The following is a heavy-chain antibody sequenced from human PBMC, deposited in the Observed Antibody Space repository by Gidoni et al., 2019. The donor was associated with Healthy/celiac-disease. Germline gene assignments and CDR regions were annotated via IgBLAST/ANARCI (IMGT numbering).Heavy chain of an antibody. V-gene: IGHV3-11*01. CDR1: GFPFSYYY. D-gene: IGHD3-16*01. CDR3: ARRNYDYIWGTLLGPVDY. CDR2: ISSSGSTI. Sequence: QVQLVESGGGLVKPGGSLRLSCAASGFPFSYYYMSWIRQAPGKGLEWVSYISSSGSTIYYADYVKGRFTISRDNAKNSLYLQMNSLRAEDTAVYYCARRNYDYIWGTLLGPVDYWGQGTLVTVSS. J-gene: IGHJ4*02.